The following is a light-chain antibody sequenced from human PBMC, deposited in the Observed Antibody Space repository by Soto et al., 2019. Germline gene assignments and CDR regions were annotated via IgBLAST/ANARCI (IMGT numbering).Light chain of an antibody. V-gene: IGKV3-11*01. Sequence: ETVLTQSPATLSLSPGERATLSCRASQSVSSELAWYQQKPGQAPRLLIYDASNRATGIPPRFSGSGSGTDFILTISSLESEDFAVYYCQQRSTWPLTFGGGTKVDIK. CDR2: DAS. CDR3: QQRSTWPLT. CDR1: QSVSSE. J-gene: IGKJ4*01.